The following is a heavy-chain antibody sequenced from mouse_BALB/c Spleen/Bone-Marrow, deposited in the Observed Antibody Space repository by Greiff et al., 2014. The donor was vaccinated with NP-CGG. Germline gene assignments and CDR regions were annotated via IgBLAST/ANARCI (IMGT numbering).Heavy chain of an antibody. CDR2: ISSVGSYT. Sequence: EVQLQQSGGDLVKPGGSLKLSCAASGFTFSNYGMSWVRQTPDKRLEWVATISSVGSYTYYPDSVKGRFTISRDNAKNTLFLQMSSLKSEDTAMYYCARRGTGTGSYYLDYWGQGTTLTVSS. CDR3: ARRGTGTGSYYLDY. D-gene: IGHD4-1*01. CDR1: GFTFSNYG. J-gene: IGHJ2*01. V-gene: IGHV5-6*01.